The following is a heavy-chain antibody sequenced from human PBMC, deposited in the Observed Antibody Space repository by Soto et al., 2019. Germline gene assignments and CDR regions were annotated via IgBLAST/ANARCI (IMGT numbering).Heavy chain of an antibody. J-gene: IGHJ5*02. CDR1: GFSLSTSGVG. V-gene: IGHV2-5*02. CDR3: ARLSVKTNIVVVPAARVRWFDP. CDR2: IYWDDDK. Sequence: LTCTFSGFSLSTSGVGVGWIRQPPGKALEWLALIYWDDDKRYSPSLKSRLTITKDTSKSQVVLTMTNMDPVDTATYYCARLSVKTNIVVVPAARVRWFDPWGQGTLVTVSS. D-gene: IGHD2-2*01.